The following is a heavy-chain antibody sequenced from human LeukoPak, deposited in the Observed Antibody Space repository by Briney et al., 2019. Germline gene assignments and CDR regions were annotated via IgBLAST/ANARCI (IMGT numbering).Heavy chain of an antibody. V-gene: IGHV4-59*12. J-gene: IGHJ4*02. CDR1: GGSIRSYF. D-gene: IGHD3-3*01. CDR2: IHDSGIT. Sequence: PSETLSLTCTVSGGSIRSYFWSWIRQPPGKGLEWTAYIHDSGITNYNPSLKSRVTISVDTSKNQFSLKLNSVTAADTAVYYCAREGWGSGYKGLDWGQGTLVTVSS. CDR3: AREGWGSGYKGLD.